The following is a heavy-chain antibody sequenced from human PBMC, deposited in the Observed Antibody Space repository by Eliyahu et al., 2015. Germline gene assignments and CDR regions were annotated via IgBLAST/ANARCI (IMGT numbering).Heavy chain of an antibody. J-gene: IGHJ6*03. D-gene: IGHD3-10*02. CDR1: GGSISSDY. Sequence: QVQLQELGPGLVKPSETLSLTCTVSGGSISSDYLSWIRQPPGKGLEWIGYFHYIGGTNYNPSLKSRVTISLDTSKNQFSLKLTSVTAADTAVYHCARAVVRGYGPSYYYYYMDVWGKGTTVTVSS. CDR2: FHYIGGT. V-gene: IGHV4-59*01. CDR3: ARAVVRGYGPSYYYYYMDV.